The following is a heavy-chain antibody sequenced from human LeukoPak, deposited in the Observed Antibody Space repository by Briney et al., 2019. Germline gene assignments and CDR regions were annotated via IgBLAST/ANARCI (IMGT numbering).Heavy chain of an antibody. J-gene: IGHJ5*02. D-gene: IGHD6-19*01. CDR2: IYHSGST. Sequence: PSETLSLTCTVSGYSISSGYYWGWIRQPPGKGLEWIGSIYHSGSTYYNPSLKSRVTISVDTSKNQFSLKLNSVTPEDTAVYYCARARAIAVAGTWWFDPWGQGTLVTVSS. V-gene: IGHV4-38-2*02. CDR1: GYSISSGYY. CDR3: ARARAIAVAGTWWFDP.